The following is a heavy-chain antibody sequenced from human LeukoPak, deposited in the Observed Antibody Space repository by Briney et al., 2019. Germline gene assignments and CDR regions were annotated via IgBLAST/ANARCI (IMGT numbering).Heavy chain of an antibody. V-gene: IGHV3-7*01. D-gene: IGHD3-22*01. CDR1: GFTFSSYW. CDR3: ARCSQNYYDSSGYDY. Sequence: GGSLRLSCAASGFTFSSYWMSWVRQAPGKVLEWVANIKQDGSEKYYVDSVKGRFTISRDNAKNSLYLQMNSLRAEDTAVYYCARCSQNYYDSSGYDYWGQGTLVTVSS. CDR2: IKQDGSEK. J-gene: IGHJ4*02.